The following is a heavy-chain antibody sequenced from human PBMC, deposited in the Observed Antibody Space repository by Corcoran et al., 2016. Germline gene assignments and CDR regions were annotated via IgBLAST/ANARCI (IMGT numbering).Heavy chain of an antibody. D-gene: IGHD1-7*01. CDR3: ARRNYVDY. Sequence: QLQLHESGPGVVKPSETLSLTCPVSGDSISSSRYYWGWIRHPTGKGLEWSGSIHYSGITYYNPSLKSRVNISVDTYKNQFSVKLSSVTAADTAVYYCARRNYVDYWGQGTLVTVSS. J-gene: IGHJ4*02. CDR1: GDSISSSRYY. V-gene: IGHV4-39*01. CDR2: IHYSGIT.